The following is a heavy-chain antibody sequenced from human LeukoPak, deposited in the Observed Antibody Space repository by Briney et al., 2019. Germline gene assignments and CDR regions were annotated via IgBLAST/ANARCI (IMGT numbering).Heavy chain of an antibody. CDR1: GFTFSSYD. D-gene: IGHD6-13*01. CDR2: IGTAGDT. CDR3: TRSIAAAGPYYYYYYGMDV. J-gene: IGHJ6*02. V-gene: IGHV3-13*01. Sequence: GGSLRLSCAASGFTFSSYDMHWVRQATGKGLEWVSAIGTAGDTYYPGSVKGRFTISRENAKNSLYLQMNSLRAGDTAVYCCTRSIAAAGPYYYYYYGMDVWGQGTTVTVSS.